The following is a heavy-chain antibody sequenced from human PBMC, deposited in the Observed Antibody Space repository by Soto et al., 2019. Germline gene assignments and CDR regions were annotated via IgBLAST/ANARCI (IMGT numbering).Heavy chain of an antibody. D-gene: IGHD3-3*01. V-gene: IGHV3-23*01. CDR1: GFTFSTYA. Sequence: GGSLRLSCAASGFTFSTYAMSWVRQAPGKGLEWVAGISASGDNSYYADSVKGRFTISRDNSKGTLYLQMNNLRAEDTAVYYCADGGEWSFNFVYWGQGTLVTVSS. CDR2: ISASGDNS. J-gene: IGHJ4*02. CDR3: ADGGEWSFNFVY.